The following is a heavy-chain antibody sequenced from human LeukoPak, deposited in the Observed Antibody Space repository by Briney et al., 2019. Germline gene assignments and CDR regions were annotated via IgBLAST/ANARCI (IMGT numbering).Heavy chain of an antibody. CDR3: ARAVFVSRAFDI. V-gene: IGHV1-46*01. J-gene: IGHJ3*02. Sequence: GASVEVSCTASGYTFTSYYMHWVRQAPGQGLEWMGIINPSGGSTSYAQKFQGRVTMTRDTSTSTVYMELSSLRSEDTAVYYCARAVFVSRAFDIWGQGTMVTVSS. CDR2: INPSGGST. CDR1: GYTFTSYY.